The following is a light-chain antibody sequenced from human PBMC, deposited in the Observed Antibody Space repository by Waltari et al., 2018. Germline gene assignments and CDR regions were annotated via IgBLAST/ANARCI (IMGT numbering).Light chain of an antibody. CDR1: QSVSSY. J-gene: IGKJ4*01. V-gene: IGKV3-11*01. CDR3: QQRSNWPPNT. Sequence: EIVLTQSPATLSLSPGERATLYCRASQSVSSYLAWYQQKPGQAPRLLIYDASNRATGIPARFSGSGSGTDFTLTISSLEPEDFAVYYCQQRSNWPPNTFGGGTKVEIK. CDR2: DAS.